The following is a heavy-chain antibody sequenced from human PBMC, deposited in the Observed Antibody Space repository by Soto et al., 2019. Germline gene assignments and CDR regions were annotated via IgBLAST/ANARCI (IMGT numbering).Heavy chain of an antibody. CDR1: GFTFSSYA. D-gene: IGHD3-3*01. CDR2: ISGSGGST. J-gene: IGHJ6*04. Sequence: GGSLRLSCAASGFTFSSYAMSWVRQAPGKGLEWVSAISGSGGSTYYADSVKGRFTISRDNSKNTLYLQMNSLRAEDTAVYYCAKDLRRYDFWSGPSPPDVWGKGTTVTVSS. CDR3: AKDLRRYDFWSGPSPPDV. V-gene: IGHV3-23*01.